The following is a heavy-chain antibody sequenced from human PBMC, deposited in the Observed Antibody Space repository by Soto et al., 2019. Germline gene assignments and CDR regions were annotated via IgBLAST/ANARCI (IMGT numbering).Heavy chain of an antibody. CDR2: ISAYNGNT. CDR1: GYTFTSYG. D-gene: IGHD2-15*01. V-gene: IGHV1-18*01. Sequence: QVQLVQSGAEVKKPGASVKVSCKASGYTFTSYGISWVRQAPGQGLEWMGWISAYNGNTNHAQKLQGRVTMTTNTSTSTAYRELRSLRSDDTAVYYCAREGYCSGGSCYSRMGWFDPWGQGTLVTVSS. J-gene: IGHJ5*02. CDR3: AREGYCSGGSCYSRMGWFDP.